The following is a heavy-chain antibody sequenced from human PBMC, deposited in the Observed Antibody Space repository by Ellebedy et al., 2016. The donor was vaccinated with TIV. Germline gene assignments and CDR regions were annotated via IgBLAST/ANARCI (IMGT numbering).Heavy chain of an antibody. Sequence: GESLKISCAASGFTFSSYWMSWVRQAPGKGLEWVANIKQDGSEKYYVDSVKGRFTISRDNAKNSLYLQMNSLRAEDTAVYYCARVGPYGDYKDYWGQGTLVTVSS. V-gene: IGHV3-7*02. CDR3: ARVGPYGDYKDY. J-gene: IGHJ4*02. CDR1: GFTFSSYW. D-gene: IGHD4-17*01. CDR2: IKQDGSEK.